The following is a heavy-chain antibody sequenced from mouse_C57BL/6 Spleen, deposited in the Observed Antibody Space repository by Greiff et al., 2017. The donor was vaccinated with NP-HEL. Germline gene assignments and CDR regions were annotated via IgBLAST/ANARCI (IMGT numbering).Heavy chain of an antibody. V-gene: IGHV5-12*01. Sequence: EVMLVESGGGLVQPGGSLKLSCAASGFTFSDYYMYWVRQTPEKRLEWVAYISNGGGSTYYPDTVTGRFTISRDNAKNTLYLQMSRLKSEDTAMYYCARHRSSGPLDYWGQGTTLTVSS. CDR2: ISNGGGST. J-gene: IGHJ2*01. D-gene: IGHD3-2*02. CDR3: ARHRSSGPLDY. CDR1: GFTFSDYY.